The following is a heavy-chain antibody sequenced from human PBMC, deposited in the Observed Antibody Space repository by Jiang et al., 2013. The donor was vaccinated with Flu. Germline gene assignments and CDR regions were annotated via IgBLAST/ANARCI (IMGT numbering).Heavy chain of an antibody. J-gene: IGHJ4*02. Sequence: AEVKKPGESLKISCKGSGYSFNDFWIGWVRQMAGKGLEWMGIVYPSDSNTRYSPSFQGQVTISADKSISTAYLQWSSLKASDTAMYYCARRTSTATPIDYWGQGTLVTVSS. CDR3: ARRTSTATPIDY. CDR2: VYPSDSNT. V-gene: IGHV5-51*01. D-gene: IGHD2-2*01. CDR1: GYSFNDFW.